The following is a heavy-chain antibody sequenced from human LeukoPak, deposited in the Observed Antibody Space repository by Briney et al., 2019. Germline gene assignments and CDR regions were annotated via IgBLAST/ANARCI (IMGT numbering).Heavy chain of an antibody. V-gene: IGHV1-18*01. CDR2: ISGDNGST. CDR3: AREDARRGSRGYFDY. Sequence: ASVKVSCKASGYTFTSYGISWVRQAPGQGLEWMGWISGDNGSTNYAQKLQGRVTMTTNTSTNTAYMELRSLRSDDSAVYYCAREDARRGSRGYFDYWGQGNLVTVSS. J-gene: IGHJ4*02. CDR1: GYTFTSYG.